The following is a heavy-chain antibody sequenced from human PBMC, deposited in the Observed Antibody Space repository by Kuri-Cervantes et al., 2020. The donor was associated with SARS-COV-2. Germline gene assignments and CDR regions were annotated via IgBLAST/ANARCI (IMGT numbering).Heavy chain of an antibody. CDR2: MNPNSGNT. J-gene: IGHJ3*02. Sequence: ASVKVSCKASGYTFTSYDINWVRQATGQGLEWMGWMNPNSGNTGYAQKFQGRVTITRNTSISTAYMELSSLRSEDTAVYYCARWQKYGSGSYSDAFDIWGQGTMVTVSS. V-gene: IGHV1-8*03. CDR1: GYTFTSYD. D-gene: IGHD3-10*01. CDR3: ARWQKYGSGSYSDAFDI.